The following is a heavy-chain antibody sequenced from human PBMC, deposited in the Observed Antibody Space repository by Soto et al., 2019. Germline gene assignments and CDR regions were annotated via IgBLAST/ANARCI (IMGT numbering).Heavy chain of an antibody. J-gene: IGHJ6*02. V-gene: IGHV1-69*13. CDR1: GGTFSSYA. CDR3: ARGYSSSWYIEDYYYYYGMDV. CDR2: IIPIFGTA. D-gene: IGHD6-13*01. Sequence: SVKVSCKASGGTFSSYAISWVRQAPGQGLEWMGGIIPIFGTANYAQKFQGRVTITADESTSTAYMELSSLRSEDTAVYYCARGYSSSWYIEDYYYYYGMDVWGQGTTVTVS.